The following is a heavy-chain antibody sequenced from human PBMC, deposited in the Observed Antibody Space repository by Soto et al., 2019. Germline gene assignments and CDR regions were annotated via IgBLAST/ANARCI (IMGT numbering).Heavy chain of an antibody. CDR1: GFTFSDYY. J-gene: IGHJ5*02. Sequence: PGGSLRLSCAASGFTFSDYYMSWIRQAPGEGLEWVSYISSSSTYTNYADSVKGRFTISRDNAKNSLYLQMNSLRAEDTAVYYCARLGSPKIKNWFDPWGQGTLVTVSS. CDR3: ARLGSPKIKNWFDP. CDR2: ISSSSTYT. D-gene: IGHD6-13*01. V-gene: IGHV3-11*06.